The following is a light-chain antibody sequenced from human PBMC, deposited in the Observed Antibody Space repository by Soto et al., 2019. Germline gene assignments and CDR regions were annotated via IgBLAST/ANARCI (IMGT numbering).Light chain of an antibody. CDR1: SSDVGGYND. CDR2: DVS. V-gene: IGLV2-11*01. CDR3: CAYAGSYTFYV. Sequence: QSALTQPRSVSGSPGQSVPISCTGTSSDVGGYNDVSWYQQHPGKAPKLMIYDVSKRPSGVPDRFSGSKSGNTASLTISGRQAEDEADYYCCAYAGSYTFYVFGTGTKLTVL. J-gene: IGLJ1*01.